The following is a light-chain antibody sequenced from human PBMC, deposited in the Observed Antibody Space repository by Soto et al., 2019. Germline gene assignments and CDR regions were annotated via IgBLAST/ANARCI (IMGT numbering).Light chain of an antibody. J-gene: IGKJ3*01. CDR2: TAS. V-gene: IGKV1-27*01. CDR3: QKYNSVPFT. Sequence: DIQMTQSPSSLSASVGDRVTITCRASQGISNYLAWYQQKPVKFPSLLISTASILQSGVPSRFSGSGSGTDFTLTISSLQPEDVATYYCQKYNSVPFTFGPGTKVDIK. CDR1: QGISNY.